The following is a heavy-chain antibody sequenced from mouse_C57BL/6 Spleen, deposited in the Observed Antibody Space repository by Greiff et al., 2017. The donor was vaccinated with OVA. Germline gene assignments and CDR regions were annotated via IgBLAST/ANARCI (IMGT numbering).Heavy chain of an antibody. J-gene: IGHJ2*01. D-gene: IGHD3-2*02. Sequence: QVHVKQSGAELAKPGASVKLSCKASGYTFTSYWMHWVKQRPGQGLEWIGYINPSSGYTKYNQKFKDKATLTADKSSSTAYMQLSSLTYEDSAVYYCARTSSGYSYYFDYWGQGTTLTVSS. CDR2: INPSSGYT. CDR1: GYTFTSYW. V-gene: IGHV1-7*01. CDR3: ARTSSGYSYYFDY.